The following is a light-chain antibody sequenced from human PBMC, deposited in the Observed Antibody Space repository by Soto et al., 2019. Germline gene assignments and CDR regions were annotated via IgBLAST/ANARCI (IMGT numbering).Light chain of an antibody. V-gene: IGKV2-30*01. CDR1: QGLVYSDGNTF. Sequence: DVVMTQSPLSLSVTLGQPATISCRSSQGLVYSDGNTFLNWFHQRPGQSTRRLIYQVFNRDSGVPDRFSGSGSGTDYTLTISRVEAEDVGIYYCVQGTHWPWTFGQGTKVEIK. J-gene: IGKJ1*01. CDR3: VQGTHWPWT. CDR2: QVF.